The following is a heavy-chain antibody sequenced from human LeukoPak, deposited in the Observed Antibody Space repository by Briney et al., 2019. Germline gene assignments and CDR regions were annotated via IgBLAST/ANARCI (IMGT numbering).Heavy chain of an antibody. CDR2: INEDGSVK. D-gene: IGHD6-13*01. J-gene: IGHJ3*02. Sequence: GGSLRLSCAASGFTFSRSWMTWVRQASGEGLEWLGNINEDGSVKNYVGAVKGRFTISRDNAKNSLYLQMNSLSAEDTAVYYCAREAIPAPGYDAFDIWGHGTMVTVSS. CDR1: GFTFSRSW. V-gene: IGHV3-7*01. CDR3: AREAIPAPGYDAFDI.